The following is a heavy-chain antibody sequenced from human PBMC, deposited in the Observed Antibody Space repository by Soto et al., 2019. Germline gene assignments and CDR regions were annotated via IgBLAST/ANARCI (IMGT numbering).Heavy chain of an antibody. CDR3: ARGLKYCSGGSCYSYYGIDV. CDR2: IGTAGDT. CDR1: GFTFSSYD. J-gene: IGHJ6*02. D-gene: IGHD2-15*01. Sequence: EVQLVESGGGLVQPGGSLRLSCAASGFTFSSYDMHWVRQATGKGLEWVSAIGTAGDTYYPGSVKGRFTISRENAKNSLYLQMNSLRAGDTAVYYCARGLKYCSGGSCYSYYGIDVWGQGTTVTVSS. V-gene: IGHV3-13*01.